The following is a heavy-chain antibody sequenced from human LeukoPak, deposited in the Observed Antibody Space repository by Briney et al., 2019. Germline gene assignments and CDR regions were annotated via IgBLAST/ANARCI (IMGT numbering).Heavy chain of an antibody. D-gene: IGHD2-21*01. CDR1: GFTFSDYC. V-gene: IGHV3-23*01. J-gene: IGHJ4*02. CDR2: ISGSGGST. Sequence: PGGSLRLSCAASGFTFSDYCMSWIRQAPGKGLEWVSAISGSGGSTYYADSVKGRFTISRDNSKNTLYLQMNSLRAEDTAVYYCAKGAILWYLYFDYWGQGTLVTVSS. CDR3: AKGAILWYLYFDY.